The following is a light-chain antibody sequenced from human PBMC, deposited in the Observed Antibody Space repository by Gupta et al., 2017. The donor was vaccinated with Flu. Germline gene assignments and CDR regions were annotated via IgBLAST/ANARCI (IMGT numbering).Light chain of an antibody. CDR2: AAS. J-gene: IGKJ3*01. Sequence: DIQLTQSPSSLSASVGDSFTITCQASQRIDTSLNWYQQKPGKAPRLLIYAASTLQRGVPSRFSGSGSGTDFALTISSLQPEDFATYCCQQNYLTPPFTFGHGTKVDI. CDR3: QQNYLTPPFT. V-gene: IGKV1-39*01. CDR1: QRIDTS.